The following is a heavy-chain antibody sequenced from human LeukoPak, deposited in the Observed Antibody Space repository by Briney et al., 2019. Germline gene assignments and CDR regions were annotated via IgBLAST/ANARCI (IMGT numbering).Heavy chain of an antibody. Sequence: ASETLSLTCTVSGGSISSSSYYWGWIRQPPGKGLEWIGSIYYSGSTYYNPSLKSRVTISVDTSKNQFSLKLSSVTAADTAVYYCASLSLSFYSFNYGSGGRSYTNWFDPWGQGTLVTVSS. D-gene: IGHD2-15*01. CDR1: GGSISSSSYY. J-gene: IGHJ5*02. CDR2: IYYSGST. CDR3: ASLSLSFYSFNYGSGGRSYTNWFDP. V-gene: IGHV4-39*07.